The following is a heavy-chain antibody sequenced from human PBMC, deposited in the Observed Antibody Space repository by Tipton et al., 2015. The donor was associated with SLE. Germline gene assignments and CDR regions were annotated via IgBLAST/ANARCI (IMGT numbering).Heavy chain of an antibody. CDR2: ISSSSSYI. Sequence: SLRLSCVASGFALKDYGMSWVRQAPGKGLEWVSSISSSSSYIYYADSVKGRFTISRDNAKNSLYLQMNSLRAEDTAVYYCAREGGKGDSLWGAFDIWGQGTMVTVSS. V-gene: IGHV3-21*03. D-gene: IGHD3-10*01. CDR3: AREGGKGDSLWGAFDI. J-gene: IGHJ3*02. CDR1: GFALKDYG.